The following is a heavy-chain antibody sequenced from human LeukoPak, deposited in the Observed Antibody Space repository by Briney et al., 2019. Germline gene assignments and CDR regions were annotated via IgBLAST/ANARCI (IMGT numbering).Heavy chain of an antibody. J-gene: IGHJ4*02. CDR3: ATGGGDFAQ. V-gene: IGHV4-4*07. Sequence: PSETLTLTCTVSGASLTSWCWSWIRQPAGKRLEWIGRLCTSGSTNYNPSLKSRVTMSVDTSKNQISLNLNSVTAADTAVYYCATGGGDFAQWGQGTLVTVSS. D-gene: IGHD2-21*02. CDR2: LCTSGST. CDR1: GASLTSWC.